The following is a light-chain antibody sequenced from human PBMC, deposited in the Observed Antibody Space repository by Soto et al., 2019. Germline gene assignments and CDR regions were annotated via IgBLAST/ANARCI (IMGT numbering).Light chain of an antibody. CDR1: QSVSRW. CDR2: KAS. V-gene: IGKV1-5*03. J-gene: IGKJ1*01. Sequence: DIQMTQSPSTLSASVGDRDTITCRARQSVSRWLAWYQQKPGKAPKLLIYKASTLESGVPSRVSGSGSGTEFTLAISSLQPDDSATCYCRQYNDNWMFGQGNKVAIK. CDR3: RQYNDNWM.